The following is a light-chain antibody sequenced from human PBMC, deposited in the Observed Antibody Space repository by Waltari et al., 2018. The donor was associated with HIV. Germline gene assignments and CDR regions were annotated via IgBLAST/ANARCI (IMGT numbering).Light chain of an antibody. J-gene: IGLJ2*01. V-gene: IGLV4-69*01. CDR1: SGHSSYG. CDR2: LTSDGSQ. Sequence: QLMLTQSPSASASLGGSVTLTCTLDSGHSSYGLPWHQQQPQKGPRFLMRLTSDGSQYKGDGIPDRFSGSSFGAERYLIISSLQSEDEADYYCQTWGAGDHVFGGGTRLTVL. CDR3: QTWGAGDHV.